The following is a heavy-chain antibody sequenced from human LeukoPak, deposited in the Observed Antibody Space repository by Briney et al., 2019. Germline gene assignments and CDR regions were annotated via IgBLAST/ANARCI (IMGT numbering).Heavy chain of an antibody. Sequence: GGSLRLSCAASGFTFSSYWMHWVRQAPGKGLVWVSRINPDGSSTTYADAVKGRFTISRDNAKNTVYLQMNSLRVEDTAVYYCASPYGRSVAGIDYWGQGTLVTVSS. V-gene: IGHV3-74*01. CDR3: ASPYGRSVAGIDY. CDR1: GFTFSSYW. J-gene: IGHJ4*02. CDR2: INPDGSST. D-gene: IGHD6-19*01.